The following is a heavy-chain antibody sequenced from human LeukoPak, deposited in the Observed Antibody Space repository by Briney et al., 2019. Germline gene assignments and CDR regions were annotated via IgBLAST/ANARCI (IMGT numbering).Heavy chain of an antibody. CDR2: INHSGST. CDR1: GGSFSGYY. D-gene: IGHD6-13*01. J-gene: IGHJ6*02. V-gene: IGHV4-34*01. CDR3: ARRRQLVLYYYYYGMDV. Sequence: PSETLSLTCAVYGGSFSGYYWSWIRQPPGKGLEWIGEINHSGSTNYNPSLKSRVTISVDTSKNQFSLKLSSVTAADTAVYYCARRRQLVLYYYYYGMDVWGQGTTVTVSS.